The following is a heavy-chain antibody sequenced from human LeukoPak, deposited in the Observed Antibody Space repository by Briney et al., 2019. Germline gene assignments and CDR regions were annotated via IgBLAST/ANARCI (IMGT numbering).Heavy chain of an antibody. Sequence: PGGPLRLSCAASEFTFGSYWMSWVRQAPGKGLEWVANIKQDGSEKYYVDSVKGRFTVSRDNAKKSLYLQMNSLGAEDTAVYYCARIYYDTSGDDWGQGTLVTVSS. CDR2: IKQDGSEK. CDR3: ARIYYDTSGDD. D-gene: IGHD3-22*01. V-gene: IGHV3-7*01. J-gene: IGHJ4*02. CDR1: EFTFGSYW.